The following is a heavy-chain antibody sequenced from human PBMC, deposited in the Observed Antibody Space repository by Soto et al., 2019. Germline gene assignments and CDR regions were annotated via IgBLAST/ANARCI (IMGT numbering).Heavy chain of an antibody. CDR1: EGSFSSYT. D-gene: IGHD2-2*01. J-gene: IGHJ6*02. V-gene: IGHV1-69*02. Sequence: QVQLVQSGPEVKKPGSSVKVSCTASEGSFSSYTFSWVRQTPGQGLEWMGRIIPVLTIANYAPKFQDRVKITAAKSTTSVYMELSSLISDDTAVSYCSSQLIVHYQNRGGKDVWGQGTTVTVSS. CDR3: SSQLIVHYQNRGGKDV. CDR2: IIPVLTIA.